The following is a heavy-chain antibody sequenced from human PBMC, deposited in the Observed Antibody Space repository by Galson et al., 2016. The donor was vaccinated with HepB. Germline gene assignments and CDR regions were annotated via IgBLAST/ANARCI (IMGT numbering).Heavy chain of an antibody. CDR2: ITPFNGNT. J-gene: IGHJ6*02. CDR3: ARSEYSSSFDV. CDR1: GYTFTYRY. V-gene: IGHV1-45*02. D-gene: IGHD6-6*01. Sequence: SCKASGYTFTYRYLHWVRQAPGQALEWMGWITPFNGNTNYAQKFQDRVTITRDRSMSTAYMELSSLRSEDPAIYYCARSEYSSSFDVWGQGTTVTVSS.